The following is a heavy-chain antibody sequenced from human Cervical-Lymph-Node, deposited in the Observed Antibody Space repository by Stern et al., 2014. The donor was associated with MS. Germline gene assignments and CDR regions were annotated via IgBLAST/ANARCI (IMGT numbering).Heavy chain of an antibody. CDR3: AIMGTNGIDV. J-gene: IGHJ6*02. CDR1: GDTFGTYG. D-gene: IGHD5-18*01. V-gene: IGHV1-18*01. Sequence: QVQLGQSGTEVKKPGASVKVSCKASGDTFGTYGVNWVRQAPGQRLEWLGWISGYKGNTNYAQRLQGRVTLTTDTSTTTAYMEVRSLRSDDTAVYYCAIMGTNGIDVWGQGTTVTVSS. CDR2: ISGYKGNT.